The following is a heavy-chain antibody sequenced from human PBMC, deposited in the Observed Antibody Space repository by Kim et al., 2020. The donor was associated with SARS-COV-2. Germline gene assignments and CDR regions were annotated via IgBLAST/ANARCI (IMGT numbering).Heavy chain of an antibody. V-gene: IGHV3-21*01. CDR3: ARGSITGTTPFDY. J-gene: IGHJ4*02. Sequence: ADSWKGRFTSARDNAKNSLYLQMNSLRAEDTAVYYCARGSITGTTPFDYWGQGTLVTVSS. D-gene: IGHD1-7*01.